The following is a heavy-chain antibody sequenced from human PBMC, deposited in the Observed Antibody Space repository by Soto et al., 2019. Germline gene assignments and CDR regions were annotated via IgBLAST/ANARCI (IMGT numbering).Heavy chain of an antibody. CDR3: ARARYYSDSTGYPLFDY. J-gene: IGHJ4*02. V-gene: IGHV4-31*03. Sequence: QVQLQESGPGLVKPSQTLSLTCTVSGGSIGSGGYYWSWIRQHPGEGLEWIANIYNRGSTYYNPSLKIRVTLSLDTSKKQFSLKLSSVTAADSAVYYCARARYYSDSTGYPLFDYWGQGTLVTVSS. CDR2: IYNRGST. CDR1: GGSIGSGGYY. D-gene: IGHD3-22*01.